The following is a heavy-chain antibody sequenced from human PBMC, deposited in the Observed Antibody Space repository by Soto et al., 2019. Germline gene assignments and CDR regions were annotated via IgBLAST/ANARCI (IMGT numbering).Heavy chain of an antibody. CDR2: ISAYDGNT. Sequence: QAQLVQSGAEVKKPGASVKVSCKASGYTFTSYGINWVRQAPGQGLEWLGWISAYDGNTKYAQSVQGRVSMTTDTPTKTAYMELRSLRSDDTAMYYCARGGYYDSSGSRIHYYYGMNVWGQGTTVSVSS. CDR1: GYTFTSYG. D-gene: IGHD3-22*01. J-gene: IGHJ6*02. CDR3: ARGGYYDSSGSRIHYYYGMNV. V-gene: IGHV1-18*04.